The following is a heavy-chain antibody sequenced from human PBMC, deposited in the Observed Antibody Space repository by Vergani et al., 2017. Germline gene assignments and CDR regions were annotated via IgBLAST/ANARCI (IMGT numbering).Heavy chain of an antibody. CDR2: INAGNGNT. J-gene: IGHJ4*02. Sequence: QVQLVQSGAEVKKPGASVKVSCKASGYPFTSYALHWVRQAPGQRLEWMGWINAGNGNTKYSQKFQGRVTITRDTSASTAYMELSSLRSEDTAVYYCARATVTTFPYFDYWGQGTLVTVSS. D-gene: IGHD4-17*01. V-gene: IGHV1-3*01. CDR1: GYPFTSYA. CDR3: ARATVTTFPYFDY.